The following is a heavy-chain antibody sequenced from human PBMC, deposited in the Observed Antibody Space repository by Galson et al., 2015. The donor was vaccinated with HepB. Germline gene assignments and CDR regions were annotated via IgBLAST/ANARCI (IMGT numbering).Heavy chain of an antibody. CDR1: GASVSSGIYY. D-gene: IGHD6-13*01. CDR3: ATQSASIAAAGTLD. V-gene: IGHV4-61*01. J-gene: IGHJ4*02. CDR2: IYYSGTT. Sequence: SETLSLTCTVSGASVSSGIYYWSWIRQPPGKGLEWIGYIYYSGTTNYNPSLKSRVTIPVDTSKNQFSLKLSSVTAADTAVYYCATQSASIAAAGTLDWGQGTLVTVSS.